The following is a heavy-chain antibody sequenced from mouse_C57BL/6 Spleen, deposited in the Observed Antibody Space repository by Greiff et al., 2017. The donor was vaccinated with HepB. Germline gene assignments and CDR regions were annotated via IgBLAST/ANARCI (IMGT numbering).Heavy chain of an antibody. CDR3: ARIYYYGSRGYFDV. D-gene: IGHD1-1*01. Sequence: VQLVESGPGLVAPSQSLSITCTVSGFSLTSYAISWVRQPPGKGLEWLGVIWTGGGTNYNSALKSRLSTSKDNSKSQVFLKMNSLQTADTARYYCARIYYYGSRGYFDVWGTGTTVTVSS. J-gene: IGHJ1*03. V-gene: IGHV2-9-1*01. CDR1: GFSLTSYA. CDR2: IWTGGGT.